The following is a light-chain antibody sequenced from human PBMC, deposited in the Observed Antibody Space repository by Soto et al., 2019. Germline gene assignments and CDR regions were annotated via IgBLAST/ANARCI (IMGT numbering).Light chain of an antibody. Sequence: EIVLTQSPGTLSLSPGDRATLSCRASQSVSSSYLAWYQQKPGQAPRLLIYGASSRATGSPDTFSGSGSGTDFTLTISRLEPEDFAVYYCQHYGSSPYTFGQGTKLEIK. J-gene: IGKJ2*01. CDR3: QHYGSSPYT. CDR1: QSVSSSY. V-gene: IGKV3-20*01. CDR2: GAS.